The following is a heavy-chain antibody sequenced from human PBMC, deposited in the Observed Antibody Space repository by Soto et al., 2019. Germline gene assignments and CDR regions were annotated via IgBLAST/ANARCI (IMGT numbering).Heavy chain of an antibody. D-gene: IGHD3-22*01. J-gene: IGHJ4*02. CDR3: ARDFYDSSGPADY. CDR2: ISSSGSTI. Sequence: GGSLRLSCAASGFTFSSYEMNWVRQAPGKGLEWVSYISSSGSTIYYADSVKGRFTISRDNAKNSLYLQMNSLRAEDTAVYYCARDFYDSSGPADYWGQGTLVTVSS. V-gene: IGHV3-48*03. CDR1: GFTFSSYE.